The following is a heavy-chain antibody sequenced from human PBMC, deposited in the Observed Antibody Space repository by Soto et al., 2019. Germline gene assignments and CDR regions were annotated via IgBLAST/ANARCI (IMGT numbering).Heavy chain of an antibody. CDR2: ISGSGGNA. CDR3: AKDGASGSYPPYYYFGMNV. J-gene: IGHJ6*02. D-gene: IGHD1-26*01. Sequence: EVQLLESGGGLVQPGGSLRLSCAASGFTFSSYAMSWVRQAPGKGREWVSTISGSGGNAYYPDSVKGRFSISRDNSKNTLRLQMNSLRADDTAVYYCAKDGASGSYPPYYYFGMNVWGQGTTVTVSS. CDR1: GFTFSSYA. V-gene: IGHV3-23*01.